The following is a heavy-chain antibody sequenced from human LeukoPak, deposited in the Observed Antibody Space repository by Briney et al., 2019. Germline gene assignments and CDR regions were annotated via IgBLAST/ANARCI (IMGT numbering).Heavy chain of an antibody. D-gene: IGHD3-10*01. CDR1: GYIFTSYG. Sequence: ASVKVSCKASGYIFTSYGISWVRQAPGQGLEWMGWIGAYNGNTNYAQKFQGRVTMTTDTSTNTAYMEVRSLRSDDTAMFYCARVMHWDLPMARGRGMDVWGQGTRSPSR. J-gene: IGHJ6*02. CDR2: IGAYNGNT. V-gene: IGHV1-18*01. CDR3: ARVMHWDLPMARGRGMDV.